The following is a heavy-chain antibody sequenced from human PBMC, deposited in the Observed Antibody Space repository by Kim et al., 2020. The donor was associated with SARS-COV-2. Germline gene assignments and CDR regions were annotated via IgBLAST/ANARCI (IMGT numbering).Heavy chain of an antibody. J-gene: IGHJ4*02. D-gene: IGHD2-15*01. V-gene: IGHV4-59*08. CDR2: VYYSGSA. Sequence: SETLSLTCTVSGGSISSYYWSWIRQPPGKALEWIGYVYYSGSATYNPSLQSRVTISVDTSKNQFSLDLSSVTAADTAVYYCARHGGMYAYFFDYWGQGTLATVSS. CDR1: GGSISSYY. CDR3: ARHGGMYAYFFDY.